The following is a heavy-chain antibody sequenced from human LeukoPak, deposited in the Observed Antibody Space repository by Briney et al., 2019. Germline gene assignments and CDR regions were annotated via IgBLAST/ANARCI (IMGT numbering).Heavy chain of an antibody. V-gene: IGHV3-30-3*01. D-gene: IGHD2-21*02. Sequence: PGGSLRLSCAASGFTFSSYAMHWVRQAPGKGLEWVAVISYDGSNKYYADSVKGRFTISRDNSKNTLYLQMNSLRAEDTAVYYCASFPSTAYCGGDCYPDQVPFDIWGQGTMVTVSS. CDR1: GFTFSSYA. J-gene: IGHJ3*02. CDR2: ISYDGSNK. CDR3: ASFPSTAYCGGDCYPDQVPFDI.